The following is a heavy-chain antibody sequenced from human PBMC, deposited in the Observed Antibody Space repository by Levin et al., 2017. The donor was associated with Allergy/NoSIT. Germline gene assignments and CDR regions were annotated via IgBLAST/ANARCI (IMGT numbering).Heavy chain of an antibody. Sequence: PGGSLRLSCAASGFTFSSYGMHWVRQAPGKGLEWVAVISYDGSNKYYADSVKGRFTISRDNSKNTLYLQMNSLRAEDTAVYYCAKSVEYRSSGWWDAFDIWGQGTMVTVSS. CDR2: ISYDGSNK. CDR1: GFTFSSYG. D-gene: IGHD6-19*01. J-gene: IGHJ3*02. CDR3: AKSVEYRSSGWWDAFDI. V-gene: IGHV3-30*18.